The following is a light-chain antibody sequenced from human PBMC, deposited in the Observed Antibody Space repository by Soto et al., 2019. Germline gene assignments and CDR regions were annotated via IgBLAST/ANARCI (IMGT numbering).Light chain of an antibody. Sequence: EKGMTQSPATLSVSPEERATLSCRASQNVKTRLAWYQQKPGQAPRLLIFDAFTRATGIPARFSGSASGTDFTLTISSLQSEDSAVYYCQQYDEWPLTFGGGTKVEIK. V-gene: IGKV3-15*01. CDR2: DAF. J-gene: IGKJ4*01. CDR3: QQYDEWPLT. CDR1: QNVKTR.